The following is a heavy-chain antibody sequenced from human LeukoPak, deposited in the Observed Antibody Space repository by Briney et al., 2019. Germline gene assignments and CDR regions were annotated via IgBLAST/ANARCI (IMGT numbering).Heavy chain of an antibody. Sequence: SETLSLTCAVSGYSISSGYYWGWIRQPPGKGLEWIGTIYHSGTTYYNPSLKSRVTISADTSKNQFSLKLSSVTAADTAVYYCARRYYYGEPFDYWGQGILVTVSS. V-gene: IGHV4-38-2*01. D-gene: IGHD3-10*01. CDR1: GYSISSGYY. CDR2: IYHSGTT. J-gene: IGHJ4*02. CDR3: ARRYYYGEPFDY.